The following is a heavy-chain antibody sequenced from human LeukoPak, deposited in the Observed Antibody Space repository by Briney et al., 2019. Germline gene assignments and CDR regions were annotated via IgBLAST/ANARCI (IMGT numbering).Heavy chain of an antibody. Sequence: PGWSLTLSCAASGFTFRNFWMSWVRQAAGKGLEWVANIKQDGSEKYYVDFVKGRFTISRDNARNSLYLQMNSLRAEDTAVYYCARELPDYWGQGTLVTVSP. CDR1: GFTFRNFW. CDR2: IKQDGSEK. J-gene: IGHJ4*02. CDR3: ARELPDY. V-gene: IGHV3-7*04.